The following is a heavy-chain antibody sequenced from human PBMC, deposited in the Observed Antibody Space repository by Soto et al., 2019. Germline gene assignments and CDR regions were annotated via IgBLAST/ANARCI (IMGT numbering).Heavy chain of an antibody. J-gene: IGHJ6*02. CDR1: GFTFFPYG. V-gene: IGHV3-7*05. Sequence: EVQLVESGGGLVQPGGSLRLSCAASGFTFFPYGMGWVRQAPGTGLQWVATIKADGSEKYYVDSVTGRFTISRENDKNSLYLQLNTLRAEDTGVYYCARPVRGSPEDVWGQGTTVTVSS. CDR3: ARPVRGSPEDV. D-gene: IGHD3-16*01. CDR2: IKADGSEK.